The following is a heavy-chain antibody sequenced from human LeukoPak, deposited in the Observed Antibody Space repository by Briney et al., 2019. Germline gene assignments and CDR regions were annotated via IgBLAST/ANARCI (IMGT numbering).Heavy chain of an antibody. CDR2: ISGSAVGT. V-gene: IGHV3-23*01. CDR1: GFTFSTYA. CDR3: GRGSSIDY. D-gene: IGHD1-26*01. Sequence: GGSLRLSCAASGFTFSTYAMTWVRQAPGKGLEWVSAISGSAVGTYYADSVRGRFTISRDNSKNTLYLQMNSLRAEDTAVYYCGRGSSIDYWGQGTLVTVSS. J-gene: IGHJ4*02.